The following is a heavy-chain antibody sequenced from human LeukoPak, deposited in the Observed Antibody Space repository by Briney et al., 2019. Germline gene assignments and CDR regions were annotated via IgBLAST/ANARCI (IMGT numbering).Heavy chain of an antibody. D-gene: IGHD3-10*01. CDR3: GRFGDEAGIDN. V-gene: IGHV3-7*01. Sequence: GGSLRISCAASGFTFSTYWMTWVRQAPGKGLEWVANIKPSGAETYYGDPVKGRFTISRDNAKNLLYLQMSSLRAEDTAVYSCGRFGDEAGIDNWGQGTLVTVSS. CDR1: GFTFSTYW. J-gene: IGHJ4*02. CDR2: IKPSGAET.